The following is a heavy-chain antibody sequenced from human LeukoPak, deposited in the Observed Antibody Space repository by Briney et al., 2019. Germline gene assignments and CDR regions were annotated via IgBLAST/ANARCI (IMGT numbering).Heavy chain of an antibody. CDR3: ARHAPQAYGDCEVGYFDY. D-gene: IGHD4-17*01. CDR2: IYYSGST. J-gene: IGHJ4*02. V-gene: IGHV4-59*08. Sequence: SETLSLTCTVSGGSISSYYWSWIRQPPGKGLEWIGYIYYSGSTNYNPSLKSRVTISVDTSKNQFSLKLSSVTAADTAVYYCARHAPQAYGDCEVGYFDYWGQGTLVTVSS. CDR1: GGSISSYY.